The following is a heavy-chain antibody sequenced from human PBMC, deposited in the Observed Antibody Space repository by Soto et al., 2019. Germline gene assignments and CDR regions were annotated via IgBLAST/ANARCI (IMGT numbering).Heavy chain of an antibody. CDR2: IIPIFGTA. Sequence: QVQLVQSGAEVKKPGSPVKVSCKASGGTFSSYAISWVRQAPGQGLEWMGGIIPIFGTANYAQKFQGRVTIPADASTSTAYMELRSLRSDDTAVYYCARDKVSYGVGWYAGVGDWYFDLWGRGTLVTVSS. V-gene: IGHV1-69*01. CDR1: GGTFSSYA. CDR3: ARDKVSYGVGWYAGVGDWYFDL. D-gene: IGHD6-19*01. J-gene: IGHJ2*01.